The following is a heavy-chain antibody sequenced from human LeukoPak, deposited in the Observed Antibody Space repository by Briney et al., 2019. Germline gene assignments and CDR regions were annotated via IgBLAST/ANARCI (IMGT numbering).Heavy chain of an antibody. Sequence: SETLSLTCTVSGYSISSGYYWGWIRQPPGKGLEWIGSIYHSGSTYYNPSLKSRVTISVDTSKNQFSLKLSSVTAADTAVYYCAREGHATSWGQGTLVTVSS. J-gene: IGHJ4*02. V-gene: IGHV4-38-2*02. CDR1: GYSISSGYY. CDR2: IYHSGST. CDR3: AREGHATS.